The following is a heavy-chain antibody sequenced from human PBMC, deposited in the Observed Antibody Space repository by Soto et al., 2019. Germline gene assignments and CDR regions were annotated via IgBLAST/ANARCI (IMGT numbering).Heavy chain of an antibody. CDR3: PNDKARIAATIPRS. V-gene: IGHV3-23*01. CDR1: GFTFSSYA. J-gene: IGHJ5*02. CDR2: ISGSGGSK. Sequence: GGSLRLSCAASGFTFSSYAMTWVRQALGKGWEWVSGISGSGGSKYYAESVKGRFTNSRDNSKHTLYLQMNSLRAEDKAVYYCPNDKARIAATIPRSWGQGKLVTVCS. D-gene: IGHD5-12*01.